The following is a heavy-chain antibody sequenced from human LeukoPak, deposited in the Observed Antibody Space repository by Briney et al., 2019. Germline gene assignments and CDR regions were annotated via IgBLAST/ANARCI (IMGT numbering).Heavy chain of an antibody. CDR2: FYSGGNT. CDR1: GFTVSSSY. D-gene: IGHD3-10*01. CDR3: ARGGSGSYYMGAFDI. V-gene: IGHV3-53*01. Sequence: GGSLRLSCAASGFTVSSSYMSWVRQAPGKGLEWVSVFYSGGNTYCADSVKGRFTISRDNSKNTLYLQMNSLRADDTAVYYCARGGSGSYYMGAFDIWGQGTMVTVS. J-gene: IGHJ3*02.